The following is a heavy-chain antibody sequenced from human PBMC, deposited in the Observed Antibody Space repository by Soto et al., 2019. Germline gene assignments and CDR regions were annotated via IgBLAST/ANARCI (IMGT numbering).Heavy chain of an antibody. CDR3: AMLPLRYFAWVPRDFGY. V-gene: IGHV4-39*01. Sequence: PSETLSLTCTVSGGSISSSIYYWGWIRQPPGKGLEWIGSIYYSGSTYYNPSLKIRVTISVDTSKNQFSLKLSSVTAADTAVYYCAMLPLRYFAWVPRDFGYWGQGTLVT. CDR1: GGSISSSIYY. D-gene: IGHD3-9*01. CDR2: IYYSGST. J-gene: IGHJ4*02.